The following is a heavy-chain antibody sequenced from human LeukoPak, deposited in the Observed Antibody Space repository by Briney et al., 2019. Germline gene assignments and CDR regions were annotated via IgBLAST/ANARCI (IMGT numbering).Heavy chain of an antibody. CDR3: ARDKLEYCSSTSCYPFDY. J-gene: IGHJ4*02. V-gene: IGHV1-18*01. CDR2: ISAYNGNT. D-gene: IGHD2-2*01. Sequence: GASVKVSCKASGYTFTSYAMHWVRQAPGQGLEWMGWISAYNGNTNYAQKLQGRVTMTTDTSTSTAYMEPRSLRSDDTAVYYCARDKLEYCSSTSCYPFDYWGQGTLVTVSS. CDR1: GYTFTSYA.